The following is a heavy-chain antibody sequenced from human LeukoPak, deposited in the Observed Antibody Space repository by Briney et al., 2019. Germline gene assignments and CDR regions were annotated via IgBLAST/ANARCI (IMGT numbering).Heavy chain of an antibody. CDR3: ARERWGVVAASTYYYFYIDV. CDR2: IYFSGNT. D-gene: IGHD2-15*01. V-gene: IGHV4-39*07. Sequence: SETLSLTCTVSGGSITSSSYYWDWIRQPPGKGLEWIGSIYFSGNTYHNPSLKSRVTISVETSKNQFSLKLSSVTAADTAVYYCARERWGVVAASTYYYFYIDVWGKGTAVTVSS. CDR1: GGSITSSSYY. J-gene: IGHJ6*03.